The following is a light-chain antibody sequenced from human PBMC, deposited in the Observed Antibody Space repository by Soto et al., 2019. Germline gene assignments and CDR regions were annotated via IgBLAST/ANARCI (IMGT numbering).Light chain of an antibody. CDR3: QQYSNSPYT. CDR1: QTVGSGY. Sequence: EIVLTQSPGTLSLSPGERATLSCRASQTVGSGYLAWYQQKPGQAPRLLIHTAASRATGIHDRFSGSGSGTDFTLTISRLEPEDFALYYCQQYSNSPYTFGQGSELEIK. J-gene: IGKJ2*01. CDR2: TAA. V-gene: IGKV3-20*01.